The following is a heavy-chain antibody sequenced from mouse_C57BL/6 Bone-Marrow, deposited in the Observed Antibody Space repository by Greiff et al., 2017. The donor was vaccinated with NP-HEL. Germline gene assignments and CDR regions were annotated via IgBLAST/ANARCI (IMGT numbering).Heavy chain of an antibody. CDR2: IYPGNSDT. D-gene: IGHD1-1*01. J-gene: IGHJ2*01. CDR3: TRLLLRIYFDY. V-gene: IGHV1-5*01. Sequence: VQLKQSGTVLARPGASVKMSCKTSGYTFTSYWMHWVKQRPGQGLEWIGAIYPGNSDTSYNQKFKGKAKLTAVTSARTAYMELSSLTNEDSAVYYCTRLLLRIYFDYWGQGTTLTVSS. CDR1: GYTFTSYW.